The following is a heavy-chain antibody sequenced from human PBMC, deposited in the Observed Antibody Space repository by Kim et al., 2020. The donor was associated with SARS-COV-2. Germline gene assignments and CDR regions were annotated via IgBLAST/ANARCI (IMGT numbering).Heavy chain of an antibody. D-gene: IGHD6-19*01. V-gene: IGHV4-61*01. CDR3: ARETAVAVYYYYGMDV. CDR2: IYYSGST. Sequence: SETLSLTCTVSGGSVSSGSYYWSWIRQPPGKGLEWIGYIYYSGSTNYNPSLKSRVTISVDTSKNQFSLKLSSVTAADTAVYYCARETAVAVYYYYGMDVWGQGTTVTVSS. CDR1: GGSVSSGSYY. J-gene: IGHJ6*02.